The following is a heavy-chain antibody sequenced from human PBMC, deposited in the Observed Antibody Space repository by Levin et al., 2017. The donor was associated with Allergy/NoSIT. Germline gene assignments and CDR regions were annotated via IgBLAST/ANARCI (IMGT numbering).Heavy chain of an antibody. J-gene: IGHJ4*02. Sequence: GGSLRLSCAASGFTFSDYGMNWVRQAPGKGLEWVSYVSSGGTTIYYADSVKGRFTISRDNAKNSLYLQMNSLRDEDTAVYYCARRFGSWGQGTLVTVSS. CDR3: ARRFGS. CDR1: GFTFSDYG. V-gene: IGHV3-48*02. CDR2: VSSGGTTI.